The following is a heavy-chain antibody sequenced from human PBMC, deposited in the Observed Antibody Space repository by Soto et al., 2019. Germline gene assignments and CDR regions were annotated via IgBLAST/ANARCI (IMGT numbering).Heavy chain of an antibody. J-gene: IGHJ6*02. CDR1: GFTFSNYN. Sequence: EVQLVESGGGLVKPGGSLRLSCAASGFTFSNYNMNWVRQPPGKGLEWVSSITSAGSYIYYAESLKGRVTISRDNAKNSQFLQMKSRRAEDTALYFCARGILGGVRIDYGMDVWGQGTTVTVSS. CDR2: ITSAGSYI. D-gene: IGHD2-8*02. CDR3: ARGILGGVRIDYGMDV. V-gene: IGHV3-21*01.